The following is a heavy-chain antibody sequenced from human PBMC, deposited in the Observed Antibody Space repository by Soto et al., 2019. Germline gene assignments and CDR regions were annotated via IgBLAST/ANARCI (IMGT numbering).Heavy chain of an antibody. CDR3: ARDKGSDAPIDI. Sequence: ASVKVSCNASGYTFTGYYIHWVRQAPGQGLEWMGWINPNSDGTNYAQQFQGWVTMTRDTSISTAYMELIRLRSEDTAIYYCARDKGSDAPIDIWGQGTMVTVSS. CDR1: GYTFTGYY. D-gene: IGHD3-10*01. V-gene: IGHV1-2*04. J-gene: IGHJ3*02. CDR2: INPNSDGT.